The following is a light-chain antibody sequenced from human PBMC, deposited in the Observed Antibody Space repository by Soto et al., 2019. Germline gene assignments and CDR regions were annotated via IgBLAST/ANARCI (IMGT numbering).Light chain of an antibody. Sequence: GDRVTITCRAIQSISGGLAWYQQKPGQAPRLLIYGASTRATGIPARFSGSGSGTDFTLTISSLESEDFAVYRCQQRISSFPVIPSCQGTLLAIK. CDR2: GAS. CDR3: QQRISSFPVIP. V-gene: IGKV3-11*01. CDR1: QSISGG. J-gene: IGKJ5*01.